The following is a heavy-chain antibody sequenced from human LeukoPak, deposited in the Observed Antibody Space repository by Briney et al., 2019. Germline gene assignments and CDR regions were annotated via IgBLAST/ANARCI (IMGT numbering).Heavy chain of an antibody. CDR3: AREVITFGGTRDYFDY. V-gene: IGHV4-59*01. CDR1: GGSISSNY. CDR2: IYYSGST. J-gene: IGHJ4*02. Sequence: SETLSLTCTVSGGSISSNYWSWIRQPPGKGLEWIGYIYYSGSTNYNPSLKSRVTISVDTSKNQFSLKLSSVTAADTAVYYCAREVITFGGTRDYFDYWGQGTLVTVSS. D-gene: IGHD3-16*01.